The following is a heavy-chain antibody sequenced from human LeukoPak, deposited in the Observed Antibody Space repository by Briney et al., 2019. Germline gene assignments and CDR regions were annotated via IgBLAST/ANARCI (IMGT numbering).Heavy chain of an antibody. CDR3: ARGFGGYCSGGSCGTLNWFDP. CDR2: INPSGGST. V-gene: IGHV1-46*01. D-gene: IGHD2-15*01. J-gene: IGHJ5*02. CDR1: GYTFTSYY. Sequence: ASVKVSCKASGYTFTSYYMHWVRQAPGQGLEWMGIINPSGGSTSYAQKFRGRVTMTRDMSTSTAYMELSSLRSEDTAVYYCARGFGGYCSGGSCGTLNWFDPWGQGTLVTVSS.